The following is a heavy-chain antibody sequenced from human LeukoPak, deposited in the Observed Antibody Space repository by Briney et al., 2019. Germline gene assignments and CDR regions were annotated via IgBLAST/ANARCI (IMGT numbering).Heavy chain of an antibody. CDR1: GGSFSGYY. CDR3: ARGRNIVVVTESDPYYFDY. V-gene: IGHV4-34*01. Sequence: SETLSLTCAVYGGSFSGYYWSWIRQPPGKGLEWIGEINHSGSTNYNPSLKSRVTISVDTSKNQFSLKLSSVTAADMAVYYCARGRNIVVVTESDPYYFDYWGQGTLVTVSS. D-gene: IGHD2-21*02. J-gene: IGHJ4*02. CDR2: INHSGST.